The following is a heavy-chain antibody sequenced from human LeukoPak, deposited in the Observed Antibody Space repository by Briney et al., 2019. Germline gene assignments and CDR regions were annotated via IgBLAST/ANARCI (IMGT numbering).Heavy chain of an antibody. V-gene: IGHV3-21*01. D-gene: IGHD5-12*01. CDR3: TRDGGYSGFDFDY. Sequence: GGSLRLSCAASGFSFNFHSMNWVREAPGKGLEWISYMTASGVTMYAESVYGRFTISRDNDKKSVYLQMISLRVEDTAVYFCTRDGGYSGFDFDYWGQGVLVTVSS. CDR2: MTASGVT. CDR1: GFSFNFHS. J-gene: IGHJ4*02.